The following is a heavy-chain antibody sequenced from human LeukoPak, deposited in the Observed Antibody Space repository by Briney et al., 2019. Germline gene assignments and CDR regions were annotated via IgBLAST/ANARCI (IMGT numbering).Heavy chain of an antibody. J-gene: IGHJ4*02. CDR2: ILYDGSNK. V-gene: IGHV3-30*02. D-gene: IGHD3-3*01. Sequence: GGSLRLSCAASGFTFSSYGMHWVRQAPGKGLEWVAFILYDGSNKYYADSVKGRFTISRDNSKNTLYLQMNSLRAEDTAVYYCAKNGVVITYYFDYWGQGTLVTVSS. CDR3: AKNGVVITYYFDY. CDR1: GFTFSSYG.